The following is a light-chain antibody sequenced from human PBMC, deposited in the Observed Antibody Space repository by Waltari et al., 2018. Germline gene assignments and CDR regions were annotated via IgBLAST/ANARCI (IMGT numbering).Light chain of an antibody. Sequence: EIVLTQSPATLSLSPGERATPSCRASQSVSNYLAWYQHKPGQAPRLLIYDSSNRATDIPGRFSGSGSGTDFTLTISSLEPEDFAVYYCQQRYSWITFGGGTKVEIK. V-gene: IGKV3-11*01. J-gene: IGKJ4*01. CDR2: DSS. CDR1: QSVSNY. CDR3: QQRYSWIT.